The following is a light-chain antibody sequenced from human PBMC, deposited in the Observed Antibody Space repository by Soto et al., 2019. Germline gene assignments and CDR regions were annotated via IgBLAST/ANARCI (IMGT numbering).Light chain of an antibody. CDR2: AAS. CDR3: QQLHDWLIT. V-gene: IGKV1-9*01. J-gene: IGKJ5*01. CDR1: QGIDSS. Sequence: QVNLSKSFLXAXVGDXVTIXXRASQGIDSSFAWYQQKPGKAPKLLIYAASILKSGVPSRFSASGSGTDFTLTISSLQPEDFATYYCQQLHDWLITFGQGTRIEIK.